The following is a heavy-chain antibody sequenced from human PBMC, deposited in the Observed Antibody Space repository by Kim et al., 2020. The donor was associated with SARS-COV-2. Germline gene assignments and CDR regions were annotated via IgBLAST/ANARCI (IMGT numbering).Heavy chain of an antibody. V-gene: IGHV3-30*18. CDR1: RFTFSSYG. Sequence: GGSLRLSCAASRFTFSSYGMRWVRQAPGKGLEWVAVISYDGGNKYYADSVKGRFTISRDNSKKTLYLQMNSLRAEDTAVYYCAKDRKDELLYGGYYYYYGVDVGGQGTTVTVSS. D-gene: IGHD2-2*02. CDR2: ISYDGGNK. CDR3: AKDRKDELLYGGYYYYYGVDV. J-gene: IGHJ6*02.